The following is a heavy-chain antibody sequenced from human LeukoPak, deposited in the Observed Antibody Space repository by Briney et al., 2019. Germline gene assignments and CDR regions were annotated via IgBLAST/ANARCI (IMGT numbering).Heavy chain of an antibody. CDR3: ASRPGADIGPLDY. CDR1: GFTFSSYA. V-gene: IGHV3-23*01. D-gene: IGHD2-2*01. CDR2: ITGSGGRT. Sequence: GGSLRLSCAGSGFTFSSYAMSWGRQAPGKGLEWVSSITGSGGRTYYADSVKGRFTISRDNSKNTLYLQMNSLRADETAVYYCASRPGADIGPLDYWGQGTLVSVSS. J-gene: IGHJ4*02.